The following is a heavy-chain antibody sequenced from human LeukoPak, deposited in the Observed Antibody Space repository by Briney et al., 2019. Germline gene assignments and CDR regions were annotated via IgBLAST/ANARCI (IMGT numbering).Heavy chain of an antibody. Sequence: GGSLRLSCAASGFTFDDYGMSWVRKAPGKGLEWASGINWNGGSTGYADSVKGRFTVSRDNAKKSLYLQMNSLRAEDTAVYYCAREFEGSASGAGYWGQGTLVTVSS. CDR2: INWNGGST. CDR3: AREFEGSASGAGY. CDR1: GFTFDDYG. J-gene: IGHJ4*02. V-gene: IGHV3-20*04. D-gene: IGHD1-26*01.